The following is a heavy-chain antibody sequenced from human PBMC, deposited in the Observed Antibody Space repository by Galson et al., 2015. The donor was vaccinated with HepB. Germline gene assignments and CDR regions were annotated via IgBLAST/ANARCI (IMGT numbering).Heavy chain of an antibody. Sequence: SVKVSCKASGYTFTTYGISWVRQAPGQGLEWMGWISTYNGNTNYAQKLQGRVTMTTDTSTNTAYMELRSLRSDDTAMYYCARATTRTISTMLGGYWGQGTLITVSS. J-gene: IGHJ4*02. D-gene: IGHD3-3*01. CDR2: ISTYNGNT. V-gene: IGHV1-18*01. CDR3: ARATTRTISTMLGGY. CDR1: GYTFTTYG.